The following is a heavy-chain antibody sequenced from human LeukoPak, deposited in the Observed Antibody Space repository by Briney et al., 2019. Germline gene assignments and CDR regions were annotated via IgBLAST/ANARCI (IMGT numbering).Heavy chain of an antibody. V-gene: IGHV1-18*01. D-gene: IGHD3-3*01. CDR1: RYTFTSYG. CDR3: ARTPDFWSGYSPGY. CDR2: ISAYNGNT. J-gene: IGHJ4*02. Sequence: ASVKVSCKASRYTFTSYGISWVRQAPGQGLEWMGWISAYNGNTNYAQKLQGRVTMTTDTSTSTAYMELRSLRSDDTAVYYCARTPDFWSGYSPGYWGQGTLVTVSS.